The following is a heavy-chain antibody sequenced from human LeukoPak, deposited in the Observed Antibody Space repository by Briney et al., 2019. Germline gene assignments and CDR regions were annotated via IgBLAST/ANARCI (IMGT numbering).Heavy chain of an antibody. Sequence: PSETLSLTCTVSGGSITSYYWSWIRQPPGRGLEWIGHIYSSENTNYNPNYNPSLMSRVTISLDTSKNQFSLKLSSVTAADTAVYYCARGGYTYFDYWGQGTLVTVSS. CDR3: ARGGYTYFDY. CDR1: GGSITSYY. J-gene: IGHJ4*02. D-gene: IGHD5-24*01. V-gene: IGHV4-4*08. CDR2: IYSSENTNYNP.